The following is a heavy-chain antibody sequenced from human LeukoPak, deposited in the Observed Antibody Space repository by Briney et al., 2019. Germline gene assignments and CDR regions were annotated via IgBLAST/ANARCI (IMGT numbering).Heavy chain of an antibody. CDR1: GGSISSSSYY. Sequence: SETLSPTCTVSGGSISSSSYYWGWIRQPPGKGLEWIGSIYYSGSTYYSPSLKSRVTISVDTSKNQFSLKLSSVTAADTAVYYCASRGKKDSSGYYEDYWGQGTLVTVSS. CDR2: IYYSGST. V-gene: IGHV4-39*01. CDR3: ASRGKKDSSGYYEDY. D-gene: IGHD3-22*01. J-gene: IGHJ4*02.